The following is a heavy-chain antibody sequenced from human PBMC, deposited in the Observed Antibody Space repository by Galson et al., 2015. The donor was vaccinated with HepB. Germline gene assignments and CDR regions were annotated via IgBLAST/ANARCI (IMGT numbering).Heavy chain of an antibody. CDR3: ARGDSSGWYGGDWYFDL. D-gene: IGHD6-19*01. CDR2: IRYDGSNK. CDR1: GFTFNNYG. Sequence: SLRLSCAASGFTFNNYGMHWVRQAPGKGLEWVAVIRYDGSNKYYADSVKGRFTISRDNAKNTLYLQMNSLRAEDTAAYYCARGDSSGWYGGDWYFDLWGRGTLVTVSS. J-gene: IGHJ2*01. V-gene: IGHV3-33*01.